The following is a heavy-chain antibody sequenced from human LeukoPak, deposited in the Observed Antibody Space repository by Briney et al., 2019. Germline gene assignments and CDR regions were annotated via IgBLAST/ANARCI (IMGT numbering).Heavy chain of an antibody. CDR3: ASHSGYDYTPP. CDR1: GFTFSNYS. CDR2: ISSSSSYI. J-gene: IGHJ5*02. D-gene: IGHD5-12*01. Sequence: GGSLRLSCAASGFTFSNYSMNWVRQAPGKGLEWVSSISSSSSYIYYADSVKGRFTISRDNAKNSLYLQMNSLRAEDTAVYYCASHSGYDYTPPWGQGTLVTVSS. V-gene: IGHV3-21*01.